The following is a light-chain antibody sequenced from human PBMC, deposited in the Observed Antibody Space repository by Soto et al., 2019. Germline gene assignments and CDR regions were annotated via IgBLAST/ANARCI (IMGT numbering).Light chain of an antibody. V-gene: IGKV1-5*03. CDR3: QQYGSYSPWT. J-gene: IGKJ1*01. CDR2: KAS. Sequence: DIQMTQSPSTLSASVGDRVTITCRASQSIGSWLAWYQQKPGKAPKLLIYKASSLESGVPSRFSGSGSGTEFTLTISSLPPDYFASYYCQQYGSYSPWTFGQGTQLEIK. CDR1: QSIGSW.